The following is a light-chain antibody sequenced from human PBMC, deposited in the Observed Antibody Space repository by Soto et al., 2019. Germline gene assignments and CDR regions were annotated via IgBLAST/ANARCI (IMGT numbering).Light chain of an antibody. J-gene: IGKJ2*01. V-gene: IGKV1-39*01. CDR2: AAL. CDR3: QESFSTLYT. CDR1: QIISTY. Sequence: DIHMTQSPSSLSASVGDEVTITCRASQIISTYLNWYQQKPGKAPKLLINAALTLQAGVPPRFSASGSGTAFTLTITGLQPDDFATYYCQESFSTLYTFGQGTKVEIK.